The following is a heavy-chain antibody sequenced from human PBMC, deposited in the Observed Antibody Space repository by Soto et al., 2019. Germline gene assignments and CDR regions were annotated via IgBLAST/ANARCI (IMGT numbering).Heavy chain of an antibody. J-gene: IGHJ6*04. CDR1: GGTFSSYA. CDR2: IIPIVGTA. D-gene: IGHD6-6*01. CDR3: APVVASTIAVRPANYYYYYGMEG. V-gene: IGHV1-69*13. Sequence: ASVKVSCKASGGTFSSYAMSWVRQAPVQGLEWMGGIIPIVGTAKYAQKFQGRVTITAEESTSTAYMELSSLRSEDTAVYYCAPVVASTIAVRPANYYYYYGMEGWGKGSMVTVSS.